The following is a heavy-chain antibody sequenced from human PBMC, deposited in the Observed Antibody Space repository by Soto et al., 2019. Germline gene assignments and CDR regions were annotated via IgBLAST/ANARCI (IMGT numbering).Heavy chain of an antibody. CDR1: GYTFTSYG. CDR2: ISAYNGNT. Sequence: ASVKVSCKASGYTFTSYGISWVRQAPGQGLEWMGWISAYNGNTNYAQKLQGRVTMTTDTSTSTAYMELRSLRSDDTAVYYCARGTPSYYDFWSGQNWFDPWGQGTLVTVSS. J-gene: IGHJ5*02. D-gene: IGHD3-3*01. V-gene: IGHV1-18*01. CDR3: ARGTPSYYDFWSGQNWFDP.